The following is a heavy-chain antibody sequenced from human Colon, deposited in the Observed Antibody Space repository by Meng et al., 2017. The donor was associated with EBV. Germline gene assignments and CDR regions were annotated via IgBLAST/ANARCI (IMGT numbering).Heavy chain of an antibody. J-gene: IGHJ5*02. Sequence: EAKGVGSGGGAVWPGGSLRLSCAGSGFTLSPYRMRWARQVPGKGLICDSRVKPDGTSTNYADSVRGRFTFFRDNAKNTVYLQMNTLSAEDTAVYYCVRDRPSWTWGQGTLVTVSS. CDR2: VKPDGTST. CDR3: VRDRPSWT. D-gene: IGHD3-3*01. CDR1: GFTLSPYR. V-gene: IGHV3-74*01.